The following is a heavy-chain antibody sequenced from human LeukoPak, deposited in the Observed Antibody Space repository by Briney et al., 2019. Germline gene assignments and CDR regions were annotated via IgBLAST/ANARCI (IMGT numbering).Heavy chain of an antibody. J-gene: IGHJ3*02. CDR2: IYYSGST. V-gene: IGHV4-39*07. CDR3: ARDVIDSSGAFDI. Sequence: PSETLSLTCTVSGGSISSSSYYWGWIRQPPGKGLEWIGSIYYSGSTYYNPSLKSRVTISVDTSKNQFSLKLSSVTAADTAVYYCARDVIDSSGAFDIWGQGTMVTVSS. CDR1: GGSISSSSYY. D-gene: IGHD6-19*01.